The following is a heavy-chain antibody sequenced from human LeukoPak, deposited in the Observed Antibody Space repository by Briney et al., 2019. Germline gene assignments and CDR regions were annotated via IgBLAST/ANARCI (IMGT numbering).Heavy chain of an antibody. CDR3: ARELSRFGESPDAFDI. CDR2: ISAYNGNT. D-gene: IGHD3-10*01. Sequence: ASVKVSCKASGYTFTSYGISWVRQAPGQGLEWMGWISAYNGNTNYAQKLQGRVTMTRDTSISTAYMELSRLRSDDTAVYYCARELSRFGESPDAFDIWGQGTMVTVSS. J-gene: IGHJ3*02. CDR1: GYTFTSYG. V-gene: IGHV1-18*01.